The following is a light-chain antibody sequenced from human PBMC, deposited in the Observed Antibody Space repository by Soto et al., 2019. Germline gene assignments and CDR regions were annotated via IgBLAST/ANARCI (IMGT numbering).Light chain of an antibody. J-gene: IGLJ3*02. Sequence: QAVVTQEPSLTVSPGGTVTLTCASSTVAVTSGHNSNWLQQKPGQAPRSLIFSTSDKYSWTPARFSGSLLGGVAALTLSGVQLEDEAEYYCLLYFGGFWVFGGGTQLTVL. CDR1: TVAVTSGHN. CDR3: LLYFGGFWV. V-gene: IGLV7-43*01. CDR2: STS.